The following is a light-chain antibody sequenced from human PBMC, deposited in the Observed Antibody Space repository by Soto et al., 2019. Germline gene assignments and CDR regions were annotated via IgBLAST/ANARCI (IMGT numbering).Light chain of an antibody. Sequence: DIQMTQSPSSVSASVGDRVTITCRASQDINSWLAWYQQPPGKAPRLLIYSASSLQGGVPSRFSGSGSGTDLTLTISNLQPEDFATYYCQQTDSFPLTFGGGTKVEI. CDR3: QQTDSFPLT. J-gene: IGKJ4*01. CDR2: SAS. CDR1: QDINSW. V-gene: IGKV1-12*01.